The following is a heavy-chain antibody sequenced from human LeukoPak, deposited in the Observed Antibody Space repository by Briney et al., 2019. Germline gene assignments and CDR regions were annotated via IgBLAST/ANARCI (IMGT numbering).Heavy chain of an antibody. CDR3: ARELDEKGPAFDI. CDR1: GYTFTGYY. D-gene: IGHD3-3*02. CDR2: INPNSGGT. J-gene: IGHJ3*02. Sequence: APVKVSCKASGYTFTGYYMHWVRQAPGQGLEWMGWINPNSGGTNYAQKFQGWVTMTRDTSISTAYMELSRLRSDDTAVYYCARELDEKGPAFDIWGQGTMVTASS. V-gene: IGHV1-2*04.